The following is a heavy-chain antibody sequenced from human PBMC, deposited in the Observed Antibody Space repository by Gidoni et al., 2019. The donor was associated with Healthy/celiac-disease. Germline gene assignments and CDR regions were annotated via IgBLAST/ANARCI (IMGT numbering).Heavy chain of an antibody. CDR3: ARDAYDSSGSLGY. D-gene: IGHD3-22*01. CDR1: GGSVSSGSYY. CDR2: IYYSGST. V-gene: IGHV4-61*01. J-gene: IGHJ4*02. Sequence: QVQLQESGPGLVKPSETLSLTCTVSGGSVSSGSYYWSWIRQPPGKGLEWIGYIYYSGSTNYNPSLKSRVTISVDTSKNQFSLKLSSVTAADTAVYYCARDAYDSSGSLGYWGQGTLVTVSS.